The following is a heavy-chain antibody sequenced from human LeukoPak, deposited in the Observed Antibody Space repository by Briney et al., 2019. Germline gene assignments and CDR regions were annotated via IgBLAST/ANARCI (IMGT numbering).Heavy chain of an antibody. Sequence: GGSLRLSCAVSGFNFSIYWMSWVRQAPGKGLEWVANIKQDGSEKYYVDSVKGRFTISRDNAKNTLYLQMNSLRAEDTAVYYCAKKGYAGSGTYSYYFDYWGQGALVTVSS. CDR2: IKQDGSEK. CDR1: GFNFSIYW. J-gene: IGHJ4*02. CDR3: AKKGYAGSGTYSYYFDY. D-gene: IGHD3-10*01. V-gene: IGHV3-7*03.